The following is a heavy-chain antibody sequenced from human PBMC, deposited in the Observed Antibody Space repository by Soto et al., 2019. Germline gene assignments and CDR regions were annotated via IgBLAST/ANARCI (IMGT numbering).Heavy chain of an antibody. J-gene: IGHJ4*02. CDR2: ISYDGSNK. CDR1: GFTFSSYA. Sequence: QVQLVESGGGVVQPGRSLRLSCAASGFTFSSYAMQWVRQAPGKGLEWVAVISYDGSNKYYADSVKDRFTISRDNSKNTLYLQMNSLRAEDTAVYYCARSGLKALDYWGQGTLVTVSS. V-gene: IGHV3-30-3*01. CDR3: ARSGLKALDY. D-gene: IGHD2-15*01.